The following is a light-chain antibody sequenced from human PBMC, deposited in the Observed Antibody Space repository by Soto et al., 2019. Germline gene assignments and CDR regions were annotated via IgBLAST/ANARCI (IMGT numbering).Light chain of an antibody. V-gene: IGLV1-51*01. CDR3: GTWDSSRNAGLV. J-gene: IGLJ3*02. CDR1: GSNIGNNY. Sequence: QSVLTQPPSVSAAPGQTVTISCSGSGSNIGNNYVSWYKQVPGTAPKLLIYENNKRPSGIPDRFSGSKSGTSATLGIAGLQTGDEADYYCGTWDSSRNAGLVFGGGTKLTVL. CDR2: ENN.